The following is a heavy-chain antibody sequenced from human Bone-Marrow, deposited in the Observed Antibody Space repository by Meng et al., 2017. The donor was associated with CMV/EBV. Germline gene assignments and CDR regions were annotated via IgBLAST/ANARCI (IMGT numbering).Heavy chain of an antibody. J-gene: IGHJ6*02. Sequence: GESLKISCAASGFTFSSYWMSWVRQAPGKGLEWVANIKQGGSEKYYVDSVKGRFTISRDNAKNSLYLQMNSLRAEDTAVYYCAREAGGIAASPKGGMDFWGQGTRVTVSS. CDR1: GFTFSSYW. V-gene: IGHV3-7*01. CDR2: IKQGGSEK. CDR3: AREAGGIAASPKGGMDF. D-gene: IGHD6-13*01.